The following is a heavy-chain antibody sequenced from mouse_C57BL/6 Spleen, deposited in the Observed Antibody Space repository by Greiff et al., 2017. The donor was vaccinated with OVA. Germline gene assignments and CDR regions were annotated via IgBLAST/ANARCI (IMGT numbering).Heavy chain of an antibody. CDR1: GFNIKDDY. V-gene: IGHV14-4*01. D-gene: IGHD2-1*01. CDR3: TTYNYGNPFDC. CDR2: IDPENGDT. J-gene: IGHJ2*01. Sequence: VQLKQSGAELVRPGASVKLSCTASGFNIKDDYMHWVKQRPEQGLEWIGWIDPENGDTEYASKFQGKATITADTSSNTAYLQLSSLTSEDTAVYYCTTYNYGNPFDCWGQGTTLTVSS.